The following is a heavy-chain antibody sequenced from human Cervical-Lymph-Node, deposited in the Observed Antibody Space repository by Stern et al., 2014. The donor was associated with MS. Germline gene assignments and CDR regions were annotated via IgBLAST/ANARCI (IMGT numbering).Heavy chain of an antibody. D-gene: IGHD2-21*02. J-gene: IGHJ4*02. Sequence: QVQLQESGPGLVKPSETLSLTCTVSGGSISSYYWSWIRQPPGQGLEWIGYIYYIGTTNYNPSLKSRVTISVDTSKNQFSLRLSSVSVADTAVYYCARHGDTSFVYWGQGTLVTISS. CDR3: ARHGDTSFVY. CDR1: GGSISSYY. CDR2: IYYIGTT. V-gene: IGHV4-59*08.